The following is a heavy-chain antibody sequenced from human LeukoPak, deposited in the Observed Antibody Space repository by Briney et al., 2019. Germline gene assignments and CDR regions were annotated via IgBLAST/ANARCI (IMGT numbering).Heavy chain of an antibody. V-gene: IGHV1-2*02. CDR3: ASGPDNSSGRYGVDY. J-gene: IGHJ4*02. CDR1: GYTFTGYY. CDR2: INPKSGGT. D-gene: IGHD6-19*01. Sequence: GASVKVSCKASGYTFTGYYMHWVRQAPGQGLEWMGWINPKSGGTNYAQKFQGRATMNRDTSISTAYMELSRLRSDDTAVYYCASGPDNSSGRYGVDYWGQGTLVTVSS.